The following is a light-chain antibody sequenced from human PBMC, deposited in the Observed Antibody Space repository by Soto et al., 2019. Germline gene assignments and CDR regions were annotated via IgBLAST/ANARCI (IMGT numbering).Light chain of an antibody. V-gene: IGKV1-5*03. CDR3: QQYNSYPLT. CDR1: QSISSW. CDR2: KAS. Sequence: DIQMTQSPSTLSAFVGDRVTITCRASQSISSWLAWYQQKPGKAPKSQIYKASSLESGVPSRFCGGGSGTEFTLTISSLQPDDFATYYFQQYNSYPLTFGLGTRLEIK. J-gene: IGKJ5*01.